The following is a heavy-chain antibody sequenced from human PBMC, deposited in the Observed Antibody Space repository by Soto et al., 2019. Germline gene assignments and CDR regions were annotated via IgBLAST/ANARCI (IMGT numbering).Heavy chain of an antibody. D-gene: IGHD3-16*01. Sequence: ASVKVSCKASGYIFTLYGIGWVRQAPGQGLEWKGWINAYNEKPNYAQEFRGRVTMTTDTSTSTAYMDLRSLTSDDTGAYYCPGWDGIFGAGGVEWGQGTQVTVSS. CDR1: GYIFTLYG. J-gene: IGHJ4*02. CDR3: PGWDGIFGAGGVE. CDR2: INAYNEKP. V-gene: IGHV1-18*01.